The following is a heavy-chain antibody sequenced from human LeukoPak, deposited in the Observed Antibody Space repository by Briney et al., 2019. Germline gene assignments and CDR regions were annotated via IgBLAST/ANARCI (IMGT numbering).Heavy chain of an antibody. Sequence: PGGSLRLSCAASGFTSSSYGMHWVRQAPGKGLEWVAVISYDGSNKYYADSVKGRFTISRDNSKNTLYLQMNSLRAEDTAVCYCAKAHYYDSSGYDVDYWGQGTLVTVSS. CDR2: ISYDGSNK. CDR1: GFTSSSYG. CDR3: AKAHYYDSSGYDVDY. D-gene: IGHD3-22*01. J-gene: IGHJ4*02. V-gene: IGHV3-30*18.